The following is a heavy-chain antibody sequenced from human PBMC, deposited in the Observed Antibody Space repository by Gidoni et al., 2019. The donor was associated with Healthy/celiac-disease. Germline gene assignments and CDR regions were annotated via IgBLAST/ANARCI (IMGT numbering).Heavy chain of an antibody. CDR1: GFTFSDYY. J-gene: IGHJ3*02. CDR2: ISSSSSYT. V-gene: IGHV3-11*06. CDR3: ARDLAYCGGDCYSLWAFDI. D-gene: IGHD2-21*02. Sequence: QVQLVESGGGLVKPGGALRLYCAASGFTFSDYYMSWIRQAPGKGLEWVSYISSSSSYTIYADSVKGRFTISRDTAKISLYLQMNSLRAEDTAVYYCARDLAYCGGDCYSLWAFDIWGQGTMVTVSS.